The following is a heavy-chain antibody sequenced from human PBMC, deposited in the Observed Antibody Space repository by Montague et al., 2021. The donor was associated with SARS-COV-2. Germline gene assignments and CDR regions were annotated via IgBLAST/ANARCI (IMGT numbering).Heavy chain of an antibody. V-gene: IGHV3-23*01. CDR3: ASSYGFWYFAY. CDR2: IDTSGGDT. CDR1: GFTFTNFA. Sequence: SLRLSCAASGFTFTNFAMTLFRQAPGKGLEWVSRIDTSGGDTYYADSVKGRFTISRDNSRNTVYLQLNSLRAEDTALYYCASSYGFWYFAYWGQGTLVTVSS. J-gene: IGHJ4*02. D-gene: IGHD4-17*01.